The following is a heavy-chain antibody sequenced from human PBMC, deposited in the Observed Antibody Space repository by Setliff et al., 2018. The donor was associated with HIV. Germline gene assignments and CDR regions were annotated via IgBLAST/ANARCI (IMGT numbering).Heavy chain of an antibody. CDR2: IYYTGNT. Sequence: SETLSLTCTVSGGSINTGHYYWSWIRHHPGKGLGWIAYIYYTGNTYFNPSLKSRTTISIDTSKNQFSLKMSSVTAADTAVYYCARDRYAGEIDYWGQGTLVTVSS. CDR1: GGSINTGHYY. J-gene: IGHJ4*02. CDR3: ARDRYAGEIDY. D-gene: IGHD3-10*01. V-gene: IGHV4-31*03.